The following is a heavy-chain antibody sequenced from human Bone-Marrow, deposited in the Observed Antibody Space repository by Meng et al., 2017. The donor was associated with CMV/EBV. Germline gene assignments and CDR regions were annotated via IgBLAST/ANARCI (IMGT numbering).Heavy chain of an antibody. Sequence: ASVKVSCKASGYSFTINDINWVRQAPGQGLEWMGWVNTKRGHTRYAQKFQGRLSITRDTSMTTAYMELTNLRSDDTAVYYCARDRFGGIAVHWGQGTTVTVSS. J-gene: IGHJ6*02. CDR1: GYSFTIND. CDR2: VNTKRGHT. V-gene: IGHV1-8*02. D-gene: IGHD6-19*01. CDR3: ARDRFGGIAVH.